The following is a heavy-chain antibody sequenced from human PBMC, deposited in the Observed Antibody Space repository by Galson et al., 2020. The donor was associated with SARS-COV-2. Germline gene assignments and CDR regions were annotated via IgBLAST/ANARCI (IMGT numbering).Heavy chain of an antibody. V-gene: IGHV3-21*01. CDR1: GFTFSSYS. J-gene: IGHJ6*03. CDR2: ISSSSSYI. CDR3: ARAQRVVGYYAHTGYYMDV. Sequence: GESLKISCAASGFTFSSYSMNWVRQAPGKGLEWVSSISSSSSYIYYADSVKGRFTISRDNAKNSLYLQMNSLRAEDTAVYYCARAQRVVGYYAHTGYYMDVWGKGTTVTISS. D-gene: IGHD3-22*01.